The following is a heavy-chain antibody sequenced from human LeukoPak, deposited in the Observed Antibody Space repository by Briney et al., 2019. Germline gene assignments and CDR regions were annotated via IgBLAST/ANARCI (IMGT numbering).Heavy chain of an antibody. D-gene: IGHD5-12*01. CDR1: GGTFSSYA. V-gene: IGHV1-69*05. CDR3: ARWMRSPYYYGMDA. Sequence: SVKVSCKASGGTFSSYAISWVRQAPGQGLEWMGGIIPIFGTANYAQKFQGRVTMTRDTSISTAYMELSRLRSDDTAVYYCARWMRSPYYYGMDAWGQGTTVTVSS. J-gene: IGHJ6*02. CDR2: IIPIFGTA.